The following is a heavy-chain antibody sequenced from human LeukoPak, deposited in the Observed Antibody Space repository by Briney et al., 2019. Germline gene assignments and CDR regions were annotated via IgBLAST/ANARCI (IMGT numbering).Heavy chain of an antibody. CDR3: ARVVTMVRGVISAFDI. V-gene: IGHV1-69*04. CDR2: IIPILGIA. D-gene: IGHD3-10*01. CDR1: GGTFSSYA. J-gene: IGHJ3*02. Sequence: SVKVSCKASGGTFSSYAISWVRQAPGQGLEWMGRIIPILGIANYAQKFQGRVTITADKSTSTAYMELSSLRSEDTAVYYCARVVTMVRGVISAFDIWGQGTMVTVSS.